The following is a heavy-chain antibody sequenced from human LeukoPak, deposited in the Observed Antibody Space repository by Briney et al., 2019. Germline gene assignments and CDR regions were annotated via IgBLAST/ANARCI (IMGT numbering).Heavy chain of an antibody. Sequence: SETLSLTCTVSGGSISSYYWSWIRQPPGKGLEGVGYIYYSGSTNYSPSLKGRVTISVDTSKNQFSLKLSSVTAADTAVYYCARDRTDYYGMDVWGQGTTVTVSS. CDR3: ARDRTDYYGMDV. J-gene: IGHJ6*02. CDR2: IYYSGST. CDR1: GGSISSYY. V-gene: IGHV4-59*01.